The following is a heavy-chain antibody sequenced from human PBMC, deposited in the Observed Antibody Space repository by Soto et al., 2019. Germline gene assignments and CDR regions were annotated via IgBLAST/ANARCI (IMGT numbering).Heavy chain of an antibody. CDR2: IYTGDSDT. CDR3: ARAISRYSSDGWFDP. V-gene: IGHV5-51*01. D-gene: IGHD6-19*01. J-gene: IGHJ5*02. CDR1: GYSFTSYW. Sequence: GESLKISCKGSGYSFTSYWIGWVRQMPGKGLEWMGIIYTGDSDTRYSPSFQGQVTISADKSISTAYLQWSSLKASDTAMYYCARAISRYSSDGWFDPWGQGTLVTVSS.